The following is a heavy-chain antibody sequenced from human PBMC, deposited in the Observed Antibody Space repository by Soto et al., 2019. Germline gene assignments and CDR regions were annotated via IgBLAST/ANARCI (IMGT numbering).Heavy chain of an antibody. CDR2: IYKNGNT. Sequence: WIWIRQTPGKGLEWIGQIYKNGNTNYNPTLRSRVTISIDTTKNQLSLRLNSMTAADTAVYYCATEFHPWGQGILVTVTS. J-gene: IGHJ5*02. V-gene: IGHV4-59*01. CDR3: ATEFHP.